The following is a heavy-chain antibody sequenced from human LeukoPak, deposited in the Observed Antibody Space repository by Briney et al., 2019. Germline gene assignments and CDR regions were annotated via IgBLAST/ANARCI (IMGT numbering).Heavy chain of an antibody. CDR3: ARIVMGSGWYPDY. Sequence: GESLKISCKGSGYRFTSYWIGWVRQMPGKGLEWMGIIYPYDSDTRYSPAFQGQVTISADKSISTAYLQWRSLRASDTAIYYCARIVMGSGWYPDYWGQGTLVTVSS. CDR1: GYRFTSYW. J-gene: IGHJ4*02. D-gene: IGHD6-19*01. CDR2: IYPYDSDT. V-gene: IGHV5-51*01.